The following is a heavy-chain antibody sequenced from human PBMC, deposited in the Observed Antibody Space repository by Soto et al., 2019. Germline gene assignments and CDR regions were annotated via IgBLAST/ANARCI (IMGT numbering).Heavy chain of an antibody. CDR1: GFTFSSYS. CDR3: ARELYRLLYFYWVRCDAFDI. Sequence: GSLRLSCAASGFTFSSYSMNWVRQAPGKGLEWVSYISSSSSTIYYADSVKGRFTISRDNAKNSLYLQMNSLRAEDTAVYYCARELYRLLYFYWVRCDAFDICGQRTMVPVS. CDR2: ISSSSSTI. J-gene: IGHJ3*02. V-gene: IGHV3-48*01. D-gene: IGHD3-9*01.